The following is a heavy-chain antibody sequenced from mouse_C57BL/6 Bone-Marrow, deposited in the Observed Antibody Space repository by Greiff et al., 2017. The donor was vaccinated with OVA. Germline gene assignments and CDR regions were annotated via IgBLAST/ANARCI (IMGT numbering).Heavy chain of an antibody. V-gene: IGHV5-15*01. CDR2: ISNLAYSI. J-gene: IGHJ1*03. CDR3: ARHGGYDYDGDWYFDV. Sequence: EVHLVESGGGLVQPGGSLKLSCAASGFTFSDYGMAWVRQAPRKGPEWVAFISNLAYSIYYADTVTGRFTISRENAKNTLYLEMSSLRSEDTAMYYCARHGGYDYDGDWYFDVWGTGTTVTVSS. CDR1: GFTFSDYG. D-gene: IGHD2-4*01.